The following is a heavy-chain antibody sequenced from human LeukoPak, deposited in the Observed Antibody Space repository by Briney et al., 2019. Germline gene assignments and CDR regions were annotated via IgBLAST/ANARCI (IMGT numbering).Heavy chain of an antibody. CDR3: ARFGYCSGGRCYVLQSFDY. CDR2: IRYDGSNK. V-gene: IGHV3-30*02. J-gene: IGHJ4*02. CDR1: GFTFSSYG. Sequence: GGSLRLSCAASGFTFSSYGMHWVRQAPGKELEWVAFIRYDGSNKCYADSVKGRFTISRDNSKNTLYLQMNSLRAEDTAVYYCARFGYCSGGRCYVLQSFDYWGQGTLVTVSS. D-gene: IGHD2-15*01.